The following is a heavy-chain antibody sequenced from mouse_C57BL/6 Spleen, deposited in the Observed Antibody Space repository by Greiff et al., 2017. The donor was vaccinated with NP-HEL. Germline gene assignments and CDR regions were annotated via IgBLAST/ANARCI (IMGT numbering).Heavy chain of an antibody. CDR2: INYDGSST. J-gene: IGHJ4*01. Sequence: EVHLVESEGGLVQPGSSMKLPCTASGFTFSDYYMAWVRQVPEKGLEWVANINYDGSSTYYLDSLKSRFIISRGNAKNILYLQMSSLKSEDTATYYCAREGFFYAMDYWGQGTSVTVSS. CDR3: AREGFFYAMDY. CDR1: GFTFSDYY. V-gene: IGHV5-16*01.